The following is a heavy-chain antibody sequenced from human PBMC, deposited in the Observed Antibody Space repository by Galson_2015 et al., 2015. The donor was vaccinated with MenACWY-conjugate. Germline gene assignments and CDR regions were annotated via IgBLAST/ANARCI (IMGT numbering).Heavy chain of an antibody. CDR1: GFTFSDYW. CDR3: ARDRNTAMLPFVP. Sequence: SLRLSCAASGFTFSDYWMHWVRQAPGKGLVWVSRISGDGSITTYADSVRGRFTISRDNAKSTVYLQMNNLRAEDTAVYYCARDRNTAMLPFVPAGQGTLVTVSS. V-gene: IGHV3-74*03. D-gene: IGHD2-2*02. CDR2: ISGDGSIT. J-gene: IGHJ5*02.